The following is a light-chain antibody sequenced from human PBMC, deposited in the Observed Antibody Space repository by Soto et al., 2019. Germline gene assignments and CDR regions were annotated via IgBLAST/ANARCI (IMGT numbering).Light chain of an antibody. CDR3: ASWTTSTTII. J-gene: IGLJ2*01. CDR2: DVN. Sequence: QSVLTQPASVSGSPGQSITISCTGTRSDIGAYNFVSWYQQHPGKAPKLILYDVNIRPSGVSHRFSGSKSGNTASLTISGLQAEDEADYYCASWTTSTTIIFGGGTKVTVL. CDR1: RSDIGAYNF. V-gene: IGLV2-14*03.